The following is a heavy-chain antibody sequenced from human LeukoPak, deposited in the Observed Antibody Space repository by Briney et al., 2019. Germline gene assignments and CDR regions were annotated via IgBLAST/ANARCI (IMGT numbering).Heavy chain of an antibody. J-gene: IGHJ4*02. V-gene: IGHV3-30*02. CDR1: GFTFSTYG. D-gene: IGHD2-15*01. CDR3: AKDGVGGSCYD. CDR2: IRYDESNK. Sequence: PGGSLRLSCAASGFTFSTYGMHWVRQAPGKGLEWVALIRYDESNKYYADSVKGRFTISRDNSKNTLYLQMNSLRAEDTAVYYCAKDGVGGSCYDWGQGTLVTVSS.